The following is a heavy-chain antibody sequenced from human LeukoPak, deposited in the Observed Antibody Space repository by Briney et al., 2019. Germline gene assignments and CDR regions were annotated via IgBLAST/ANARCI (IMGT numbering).Heavy chain of an antibody. CDR2: IIPIFGTA. D-gene: IGHD5-18*01. J-gene: IGHJ5*02. CDR1: GGTFSSYA. CDR3: AGGAMVTTNWFDP. Sequence: ASVKVSCKASGGTFSSYAISWVRQAPGQGLEWMGGIIPIFGTANYAQKFQGRVTITTDESTSTAYMELSSLGSEDTAVYYCAGGAMVTTNWFDPWGQGTLVTVSS. V-gene: IGHV1-69*05.